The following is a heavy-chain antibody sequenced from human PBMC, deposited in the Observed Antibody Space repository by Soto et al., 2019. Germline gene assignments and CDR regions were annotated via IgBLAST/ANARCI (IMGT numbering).Heavy chain of an antibody. CDR1: GGSISSSSYY. Sequence: SETLSLTCTVSGGSISSSSYYWGWIRQPPGKGLEWIGSIYYSGSTYYNPSLKSRVTISVDTSKNQFSLKLSSVTAADTAVYYCAKYQDFWSGYFDWGQGTLVTVSS. CDR3: AKYQDFWSGYFD. J-gene: IGHJ4*02. V-gene: IGHV4-39*01. CDR2: IYYSGST. D-gene: IGHD3-3*01.